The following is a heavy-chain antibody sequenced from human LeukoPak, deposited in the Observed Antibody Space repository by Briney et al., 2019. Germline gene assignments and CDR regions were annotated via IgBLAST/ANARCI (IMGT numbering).Heavy chain of an antibody. Sequence: PSETLSLTCTVSGGSISSYYWSWIRQPPGKGLEWIGYIYYSGSTNYNPSLKSRVTISVDTSKNQFSLKLSSVTAADTAVYYCASLAVAGTSAFDIRGQGTMVTVSS. CDR3: ASLAVAGTSAFDI. V-gene: IGHV4-59*01. CDR2: IYYSGST. CDR1: GGSISSYY. J-gene: IGHJ3*02. D-gene: IGHD6-19*01.